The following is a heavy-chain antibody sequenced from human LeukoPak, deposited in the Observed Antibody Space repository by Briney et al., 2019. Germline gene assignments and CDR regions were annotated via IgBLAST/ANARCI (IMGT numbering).Heavy chain of an antibody. CDR2: VLYTGST. D-gene: IGHD3-10*01. Sequence: PSETLSLTCTVSGASVSPYYWSWIRQPPGKGLEWIGYVLYTGSTTYNPSLKSRLTISVDTSKSQFSLKLNSVTAADTAVYYCARDLGPSRGFDYWGRGTLVTVSS. CDR3: ARDLGPSRGFDY. J-gene: IGHJ4*02. V-gene: IGHV4-59*02. CDR1: GASVSPYY.